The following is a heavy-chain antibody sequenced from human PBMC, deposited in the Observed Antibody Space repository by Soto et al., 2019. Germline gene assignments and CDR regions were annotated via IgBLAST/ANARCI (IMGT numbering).Heavy chain of an antibody. D-gene: IGHD5-12*01. Sequence: PSETLSLTCIVSGGSISGYFWSWIRQPPGKGLEWIGHIYYDGNTNYKPSLESRLTFSVGTSKNQFSLNLRSVTAADTAVYYCARARSGYNIDAFDIWGQGTMVTVSS. CDR1: GGSISGYF. CDR2: IYYDGNT. CDR3: ARARSGYNIDAFDI. V-gene: IGHV4-59*01. J-gene: IGHJ3*02.